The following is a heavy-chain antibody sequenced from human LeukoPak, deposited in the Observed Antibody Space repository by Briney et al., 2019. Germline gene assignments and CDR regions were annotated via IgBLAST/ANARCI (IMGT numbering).Heavy chain of an antibody. D-gene: IGHD6-6*01. CDR2: ISWNSGSI. J-gene: IGHJ3*02. CDR3: AKDRPDAFDT. CDR1: GFTFDDYA. V-gene: IGHV3-9*01. Sequence: GRSLRLSCAASGFTFDDYAMHWVRQAPGKGLEWVSGISWNSGSIGYADSVKGRFTISRDNAKNSLYLQMNSLRAEDTALYYCAKDRPDAFDTWGQGTMVTVSS.